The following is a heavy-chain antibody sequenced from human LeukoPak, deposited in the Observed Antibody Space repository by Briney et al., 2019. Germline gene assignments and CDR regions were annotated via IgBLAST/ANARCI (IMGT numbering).Heavy chain of an antibody. J-gene: IGHJ4*02. CDR2: INPDSGYT. CDR3: ARRSRSYYYFDY. D-gene: IGHD1-26*01. CDR1: GYTFTGYF. V-gene: IGHV1-2*02. Sequence: ASVKVSCKASGYTFTGYFMHWVRQAPGQGLEWMGWINPDSGYTNYAQKFQGRVTMTRDTSISTTYMELSRLRSDDTAVYYCARRSRSYYYFDYWGQGTLVTVSS.